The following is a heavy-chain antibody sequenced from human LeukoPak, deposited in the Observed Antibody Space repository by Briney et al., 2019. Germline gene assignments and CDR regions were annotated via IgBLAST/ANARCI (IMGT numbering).Heavy chain of an antibody. J-gene: IGHJ3*02. D-gene: IGHD3-16*01. Sequence: ASVKVSCKASGYTFTGYYMHWVRQAPGQRLEWMGWINPNSGGTNYAQKFQGRVTMTRDTSISTAYMELSRLRSDDTAVYYCARASYPYDAFDIWGQGTMVTVSS. CDR2: INPNSGGT. CDR1: GYTFTGYY. V-gene: IGHV1-2*02. CDR3: ARASYPYDAFDI.